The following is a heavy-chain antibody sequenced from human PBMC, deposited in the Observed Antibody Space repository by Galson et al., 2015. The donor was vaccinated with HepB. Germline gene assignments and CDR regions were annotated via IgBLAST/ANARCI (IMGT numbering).Heavy chain of an antibody. D-gene: IGHD3-22*01. CDR1: GFSFSNYA. J-gene: IGHJ4*02. V-gene: IGHV3-23*01. CDR2: ISGSGGST. CDR3: AKVPHYHDSSGNHDY. Sequence: LRLSCAASGFSFSNYAMTWVRQAPGKGLEWVSAISGSGGSTYYADSVEGRFTIARDNSKNTLYLQMNSLRVEDTAVYYCAKVPHYHDSSGNHDYWGQGTLVTVSS.